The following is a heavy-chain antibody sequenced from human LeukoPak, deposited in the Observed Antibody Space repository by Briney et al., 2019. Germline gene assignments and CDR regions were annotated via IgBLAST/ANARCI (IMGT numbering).Heavy chain of an antibody. J-gene: IGHJ1*01. D-gene: IGHD6-6*01. CDR3: VRDLTTSSTAYLHH. V-gene: IGHV3-21*01. CDR1: GFTFSAYS. Sequence: GGSLRLSCTAPGFTFSAYSMNWVRQAPWKGLEWVSSISSSSRYTYYAESVKGRFTISRDDGKNSVYLQMNSLSAEDTAVYYCVRDLTTSSTAYLHHWGQGTLVTVSS. CDR2: ISSSSRYT.